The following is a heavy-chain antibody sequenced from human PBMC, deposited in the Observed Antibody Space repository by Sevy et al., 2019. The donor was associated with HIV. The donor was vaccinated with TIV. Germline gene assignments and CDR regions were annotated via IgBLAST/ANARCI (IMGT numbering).Heavy chain of an antibody. J-gene: IGHJ4*02. CDR2: ISFDGSNK. D-gene: IGHD5-12*01. CDR1: GFSFSTYG. V-gene: IGHV3-30*03. CDR3: ASVRGYSTIILGRFDH. Sequence: GGSLRLSCAASGFSFSTYGLHWVRQAPGKGLEWVALISFDGSNKYYADSVKGRFAISRDNSNNTLYLEMNSLRREDTAVYYCASVRGYSTIILGRFDHWRQGTLVTVSS.